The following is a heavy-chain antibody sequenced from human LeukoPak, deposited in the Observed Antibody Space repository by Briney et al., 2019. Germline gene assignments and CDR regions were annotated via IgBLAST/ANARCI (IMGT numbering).Heavy chain of an antibody. Sequence: GASVKVSCKASGYTFTGYYMHWVRQAPGQGLECMGWINPNSGGTNYAQKFQGRVTMTRDTSISAAYMELSRLRSDDTAVYYCASGDYYESSGPYYFDYWGQGTLVTVSS. V-gene: IGHV1-2*02. D-gene: IGHD3-22*01. J-gene: IGHJ4*02. CDR3: ASGDYYESSGPYYFDY. CDR1: GYTFTGYY. CDR2: INPNSGGT.